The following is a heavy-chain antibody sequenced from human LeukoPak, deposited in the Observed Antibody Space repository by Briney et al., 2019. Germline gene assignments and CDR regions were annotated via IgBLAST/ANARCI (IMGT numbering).Heavy chain of an antibody. CDR1: GFTFRSNW. D-gene: IGHD6-19*01. Sequence: PGGSLRLSCAASGFTFRSNWMNWVRQAPGKGLEWVAHVQPDGSAKIYADSVKGRFTISRDNAKDSVHLQMNSLRVEDTAVYYCARDFFGWSSLGHWGQGTLVTVSS. V-gene: IGHV3-7*01. J-gene: IGHJ1*01. CDR2: VQPDGSAK. CDR3: ARDFFGWSSLGH.